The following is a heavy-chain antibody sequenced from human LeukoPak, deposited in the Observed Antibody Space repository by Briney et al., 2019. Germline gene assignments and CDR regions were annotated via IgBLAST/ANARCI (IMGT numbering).Heavy chain of an antibody. D-gene: IGHD2-15*01. J-gene: IGHJ6*02. V-gene: IGHV1-69*04. CDR1: GYTFTSYG. CDR3: ASIGYCSGGSCRSPYYYYGMDV. Sequence: ASVKVSCKASGYTFTSYGISWVRQAPGQGLEWMGRIIPILGIANYAQKFQGRVTITADKSTSTAYMELSSLRSEDTAVYYCASIGYCSGGSCRSPYYYYGMDVWGQGTTVTVSS. CDR2: IIPILGIA.